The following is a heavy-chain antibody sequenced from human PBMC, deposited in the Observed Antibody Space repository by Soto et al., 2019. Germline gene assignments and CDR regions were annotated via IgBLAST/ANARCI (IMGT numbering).Heavy chain of an antibody. CDR3: ARSGGSLDY. J-gene: IGHJ4*02. CDR1: GCTFSDHF. V-gene: IGHV4-59*11. Sequence: SCKCSGCTFSDHFIDWIRQPPGKGLEWIGYIYYSGSTNYNPSLKSRVTISVDTSKNQFSLKLNSVTAADTAVYYCARSGGSLDYWGKGTLVTVSS. D-gene: IGHD1-1*01. CDR2: IYYSGST.